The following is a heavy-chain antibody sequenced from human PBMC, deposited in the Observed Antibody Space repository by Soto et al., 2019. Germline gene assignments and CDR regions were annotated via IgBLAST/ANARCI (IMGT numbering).Heavy chain of an antibody. CDR1: GFIFSSYA. V-gene: IGHV3-23*01. CDR3: AKLGSSTWSPHYYFDY. CDR2: ITGSGGDT. D-gene: IGHD6-13*01. Sequence: GGSLRLSCAASGFIFSSYAMGWVRQTPGKGLEWVSAITGSGGDTYYIDYVKGRFTISRDNSKNTLYLQMTSLRAEDTALYYCAKLGSSTWSPHYYFDYWGQGSLVTVSS. J-gene: IGHJ4*02.